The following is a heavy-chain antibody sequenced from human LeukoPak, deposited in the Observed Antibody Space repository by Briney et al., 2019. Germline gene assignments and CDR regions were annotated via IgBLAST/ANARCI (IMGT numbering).Heavy chain of an antibody. CDR1: GFSFGSYA. J-gene: IGHJ5*02. CDR3: GSVPVGTTVP. D-gene: IGHD1-1*01. CDR2: ISGSGSHA. V-gene: IGHV3-23*01. Sequence: GGSLRLSCAASGFSFGSYAMGWTRQAPGQGLEWVSAISGSGSHANYAESVKGRFTISRDNSKNTLYMQMHSLIAADTAVYYCGSVPVGTTVPWGQGTLVTVSS.